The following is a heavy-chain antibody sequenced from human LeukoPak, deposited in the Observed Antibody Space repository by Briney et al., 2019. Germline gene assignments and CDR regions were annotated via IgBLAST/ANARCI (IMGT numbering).Heavy chain of an antibody. J-gene: IGHJ5*02. CDR3: ARAPRQQLLTGWFDP. CDR2: ISYSGST. V-gene: IGHV4-59*01. D-gene: IGHD6-13*01. CDR1: GDSINSYY. Sequence: PSETLSLTCTVSGDSINSYYWTWIRQPPGKGLEWIGYISYSGSTNYNPSLKSRVSISLDTSKNQFSLSLTSVTAADTAVYYCARAPRQQLLTGWFDPWGQGTLVTVSS.